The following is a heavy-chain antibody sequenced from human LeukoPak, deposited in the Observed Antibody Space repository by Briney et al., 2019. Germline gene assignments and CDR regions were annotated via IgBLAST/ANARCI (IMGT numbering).Heavy chain of an antibody. J-gene: IGHJ2*01. CDR1: GGSISSYY. Sequence: SETLSLTCTVSGGSISSYYWSWIRQPPGKGLEWIGYIYYSGSTNYNPSLKSRVTISVDTSKNQFSLKLSSVTAADTAVYYCARVKAAKDRYFDLWGRGTLVTVSS. D-gene: IGHD2-15*01. CDR3: ARVKAAKDRYFDL. CDR2: IYYSGST. V-gene: IGHV4-59*01.